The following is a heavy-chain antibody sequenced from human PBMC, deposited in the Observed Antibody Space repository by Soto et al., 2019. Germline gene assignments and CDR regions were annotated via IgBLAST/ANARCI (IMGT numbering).Heavy chain of an antibody. CDR3: ARSPPRFCSRTTCPFDF. J-gene: IGHJ4*02. D-gene: IGHD2-2*01. CDR2: ITDDGDDT. Sequence: PGGSLRLSCAASGFTFSSFAMSWVRQAPGKGLEWVSAITDDGDDTYYADSVKGRFTISRSNSKNKLYLQMNSLRAEETAVFYCARSPPRFCSRTTCPFDFWGQGTLVTVSS. V-gene: IGHV3-23*01. CDR1: GFTFSSFA.